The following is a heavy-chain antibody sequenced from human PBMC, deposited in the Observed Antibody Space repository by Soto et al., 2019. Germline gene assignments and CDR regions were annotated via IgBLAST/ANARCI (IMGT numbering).Heavy chain of an antibody. CDR1: GFTFSTYW. V-gene: IGHV3-7*01. Sequence: GGSLRLSCAASGFTFSTYWMSWVRQAPGKGLEWVANIRQDGSQKYYVDSVKGRFTISRDNAKDSLYLQMNSLRADDTAVYYCAKVLGYCTSSSCSREAYYFYGMDVWGQGTTVTVSS. CDR3: AKVLGYCTSSSCSREAYYFYGMDV. D-gene: IGHD2-2*01. J-gene: IGHJ6*02. CDR2: IRQDGSQK.